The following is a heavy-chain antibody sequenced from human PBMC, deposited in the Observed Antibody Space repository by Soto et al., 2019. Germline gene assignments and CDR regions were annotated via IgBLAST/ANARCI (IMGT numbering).Heavy chain of an antibody. V-gene: IGHV3-9*01. Sequence: SLRLSCAASGFTFGDYAMQWVRQAPGKGLEWVSAISWNSGSIDYADSVKGRFTISRDNAKNSLYLQMNSLRAEDTALYYCAKSHTTSGWYVTTDYWGQGNRVTVSS. J-gene: IGHJ4*02. CDR1: GFTFGDYA. CDR3: AKSHTTSGWYVTTDY. D-gene: IGHD6-19*01. CDR2: ISWNSGSI.